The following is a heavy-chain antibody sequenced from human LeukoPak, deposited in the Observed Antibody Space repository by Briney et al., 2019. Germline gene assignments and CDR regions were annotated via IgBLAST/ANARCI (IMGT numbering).Heavy chain of an antibody. CDR2: IYYSGST. J-gene: IGHJ4*02. D-gene: IGHD3-22*01. CDR3: ARATYYYDSSGYLFDY. Sequence: SETLSLTCTVSGGSISSYYWSWIRQPPGKGLEWIGYIYYSGSTNYNPSLKSRVTTSVDTSKNQFSLKLSSVTAADTAVYYCARATYYYDSSGYLFDYWGQGTLVTVSS. CDR1: GGSISSYY. V-gene: IGHV4-59*01.